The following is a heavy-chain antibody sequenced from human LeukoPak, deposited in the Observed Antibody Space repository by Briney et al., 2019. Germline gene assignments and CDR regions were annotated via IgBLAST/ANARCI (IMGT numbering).Heavy chain of an antibody. CDR3: ARDHVVRGVIGLGMDV. CDR1: GFIFSSYS. D-gene: IGHD3-10*01. CDR2: ISSSSSTI. V-gene: IGHV3-48*02. J-gene: IGHJ6*02. Sequence: GSLRLSCAGSGFIFSSYSMNWVRQAPGKGLEWISYISSSSSTINYADSVKGRFTISRDNAKNSLYLQMNSLRDEDTAVYYCARDHVVRGVIGLGMDVWGQGTTVTVSS.